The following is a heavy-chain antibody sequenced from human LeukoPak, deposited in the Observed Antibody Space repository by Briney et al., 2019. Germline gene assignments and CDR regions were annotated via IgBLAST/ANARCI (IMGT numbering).Heavy chain of an antibody. CDR1: GGSISSYY. CDR2: IYYSGST. J-gene: IGHJ6*02. D-gene: IGHD5-18*01. Sequence: SETLSLTCTVSGGSISSYYWSWIRQPPGKGLEWIGYIYYSGSTNYNPSLKSRVTISVDTSKNQFSLKLSSVTAADTAVYYCARVSRGYSYGRDYYYYGMDVWGQGTTVPVSS. V-gene: IGHV4-59*01. CDR3: ARVSRGYSYGRDYYYYGMDV.